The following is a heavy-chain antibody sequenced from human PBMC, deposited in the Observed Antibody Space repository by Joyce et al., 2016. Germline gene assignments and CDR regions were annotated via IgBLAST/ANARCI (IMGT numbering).Heavy chain of an antibody. CDR1: GLTFDEYA. J-gene: IGHJ3*02. CDR2: ITWNSGRV. D-gene: IGHD2-2*01. CDR3: AKGDQLLSVVLGAFDI. Sequence: EVQLVESGGGLVQPGGSLRLACAASGLTFDEYAMHWVRQAPGKGLEWVSTITWNSGRVGYADSVKGRFTISRDNAKNSLYLQMNSLRAEDMALYYCAKGDQLLSVVLGAFDIWGQGTMVTVSS. V-gene: IGHV3-9*03.